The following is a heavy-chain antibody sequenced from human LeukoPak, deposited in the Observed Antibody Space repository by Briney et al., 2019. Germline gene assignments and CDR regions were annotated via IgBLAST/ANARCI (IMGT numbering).Heavy chain of an antibody. CDR3: ARVWNYYDSSKWFDP. CDR2: IYYSGST. CDR1: GFTFSSYS. D-gene: IGHD3-22*01. Sequence: LRLSCAASGFTFSSYSMTWVRQPPGKGLEWIGYIYYSGSTYYNPSLKSRVTISVDTSKNQFSLKLSSVTAADTAVYYCARVWNYYDSSKWFDPWGQGTLVTVSS. J-gene: IGHJ5*02. V-gene: IGHV4-30-4*08.